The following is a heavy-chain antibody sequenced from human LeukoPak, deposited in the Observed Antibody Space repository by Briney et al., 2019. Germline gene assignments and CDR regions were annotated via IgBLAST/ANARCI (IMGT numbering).Heavy chain of an antibody. CDR1: DGSISSYY. Sequence: SETLYLTCTASDGSISSYYWSWIRQPPGKGLEWIGYIYYSGSTNYNPSLRSRLTISVDTSKNQFSLKLSSVTAADTAVYYCARAVVLATAIHFDHWGQGTLVTVSS. CDR2: IYYSGST. J-gene: IGHJ4*02. CDR3: ARAVVLATAIHFDH. D-gene: IGHD2-15*01. V-gene: IGHV4-59*01.